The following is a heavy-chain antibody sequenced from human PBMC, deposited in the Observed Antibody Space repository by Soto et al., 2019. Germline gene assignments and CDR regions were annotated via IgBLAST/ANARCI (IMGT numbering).Heavy chain of an antibody. D-gene: IGHD2-2*02. V-gene: IGHV3-30-3*01. CDR1: GFTFSSYA. CDR3: ARRGNDGGYCSSTSCYSIDY. J-gene: IGHJ4*02. CDR2: ISYDGSNK. Sequence: GGSLRLSCAASGFTFSSYAMHWVRQAPGKGLEWVAVISYDGSNKYYADSVKGRFTISRDNSKNTLYLQMNSLRAEDTAVYYCARRGNDGGYCSSTSCYSIDYWGQGTLVTVSS.